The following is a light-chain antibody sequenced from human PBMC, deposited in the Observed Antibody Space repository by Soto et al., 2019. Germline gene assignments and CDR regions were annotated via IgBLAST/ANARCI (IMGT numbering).Light chain of an antibody. J-gene: IGLJ2*01. CDR2: DVN. Sequence: QSALTQPRSVSGSPGQSVTISCTGTSSDVGGYNYVSWYQQHPGKAPKLMIYDVNKRPSGVPDRISGSKLGNTASLTISGLQAEDECDYYCCSYAGSYTVVFGGGTKLTVL. CDR3: CSYAGSYTVV. CDR1: SSDVGGYNY. V-gene: IGLV2-11*01.